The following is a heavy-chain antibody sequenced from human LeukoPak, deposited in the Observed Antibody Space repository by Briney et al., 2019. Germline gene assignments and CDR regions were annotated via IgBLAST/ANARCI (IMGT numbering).Heavy chain of an antibody. J-gene: IGHJ6*02. CDR1: GGTFSSYT. Sequence: SVKVSCKASGGTFSSYTISWVRQAPGQGLEWMGRIIPILGIANYAQKFQGRVTITADKSTSTAYMELSSLRSEDTAVYYCARDGQVTMIVVVDYYYGMDVWGQGTTVTVSS. CDR3: ARDGQVTMIVVVDYYYGMDV. D-gene: IGHD3-22*01. CDR2: IIPILGIA. V-gene: IGHV1-69*04.